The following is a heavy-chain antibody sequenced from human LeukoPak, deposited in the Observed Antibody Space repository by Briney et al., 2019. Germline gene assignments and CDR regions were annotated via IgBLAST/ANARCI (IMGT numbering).Heavy chain of an antibody. V-gene: IGHV3-23*01. Sequence: QSGGSLRLSCAASRFTVSSNYMSWVRQAPGKGLEWVSAISGSGGSTYYADSVKGRFTISRDNSKNTLYLQMNSLRAEDTAVYYCAKKSGSYYYGSESPPDVWGQGTTVTVSS. CDR1: RFTVSSNY. J-gene: IGHJ6*02. CDR2: ISGSGGST. D-gene: IGHD3-10*01. CDR3: AKKSGSYYYGSESPPDV.